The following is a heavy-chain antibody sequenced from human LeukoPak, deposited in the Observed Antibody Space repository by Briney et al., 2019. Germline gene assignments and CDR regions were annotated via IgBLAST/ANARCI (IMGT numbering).Heavy chain of an antibody. Sequence: GGSLRLSCAASGFTFSTYSMNWVRQAPGKGLEWVSSISSSSSYIYYADSVKGRFTISRDNAKNSLYLQMNSLRAEDTAVYYCARAKRIAARFYEYYYYYMDVWGKGTTVTVSS. CDR2: ISSSSSYI. CDR1: GFTFSTYS. V-gene: IGHV3-21*01. CDR3: ARAKRIAARFYEYYYYYMDV. J-gene: IGHJ6*03. D-gene: IGHD6-6*01.